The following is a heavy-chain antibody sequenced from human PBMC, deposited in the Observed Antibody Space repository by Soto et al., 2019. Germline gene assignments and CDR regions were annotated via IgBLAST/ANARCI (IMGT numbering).Heavy chain of an antibody. D-gene: IGHD4-17*01. CDR2: IYLSGRT. Sequence: QVQLQESGPGLVKPSETLSLTCTVSGGSISSDNHYWSWFRQTPGKGLEWIGYIYLSGRTFYNPSLKSRVTISIDTSKNQFSLNLSSVTAADTAVYYCARGPTVTTDYWGQGTLVIVSS. CDR1: GGSISSDNHY. V-gene: IGHV4-30-4*01. J-gene: IGHJ4*02. CDR3: ARGPTVTTDY.